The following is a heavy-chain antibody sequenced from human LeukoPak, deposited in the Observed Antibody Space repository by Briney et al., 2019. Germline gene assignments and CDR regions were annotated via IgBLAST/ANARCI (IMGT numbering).Heavy chain of an antibody. CDR2: ISGGGGST. CDR1: GFTFTSYS. Sequence: GGSLRLSCAASGFTFTSYSMNWVRQAPGKGLEWVSTISGGGGSTYYADSVKGRFTISRDSSKNTLYLQMNSLRAEDTAVYYCAKLSDSSGYYSYFDYWGQGTLVTVSS. D-gene: IGHD3-22*01. V-gene: IGHV3-23*01. J-gene: IGHJ4*02. CDR3: AKLSDSSGYYSYFDY.